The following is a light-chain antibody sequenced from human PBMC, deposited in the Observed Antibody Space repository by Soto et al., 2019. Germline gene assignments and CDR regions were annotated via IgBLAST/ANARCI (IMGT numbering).Light chain of an antibody. J-gene: IGKJ1*01. CDR2: DAS. V-gene: IGKV1-5*01. CDR1: ETISNW. Sequence: DIQMTQSPSTLSASVGDRVTITCRASETISNWLAWYQQKPGKAPKLLIYDASTLQGGVPSRFSGSGSGTEFTLTISSLQPDDFATYYCQQYNGFSTFGQGTKVDIK. CDR3: QQYNGFST.